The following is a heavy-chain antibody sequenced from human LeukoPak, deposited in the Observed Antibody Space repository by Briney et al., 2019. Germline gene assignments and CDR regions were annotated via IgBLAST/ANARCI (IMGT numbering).Heavy chain of an antibody. Sequence: ASVKVSCKAPGYTFTSYDINWVRQATGQGLEWMGWMNPNSGNTGYAQKFQGGVTMTRNTFISTAYMELSNLRSEDTAVYYCARTCSSTSCEDFDYWGQGTLVTVSS. CDR2: MNPNSGNT. J-gene: IGHJ4*02. D-gene: IGHD2-2*01. CDR3: ARTCSSTSCEDFDY. CDR1: GYTFTSYD. V-gene: IGHV1-8*01.